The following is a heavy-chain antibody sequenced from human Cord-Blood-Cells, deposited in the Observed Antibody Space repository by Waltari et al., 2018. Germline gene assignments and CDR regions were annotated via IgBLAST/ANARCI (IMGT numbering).Heavy chain of an antibody. D-gene: IGHD1-1*01. CDR2: MDPTSGNT. CDR1: GYTFTSYD. V-gene: IGHV1-8*01. Sequence: QVQLVQSGAEVKKPGASVKVSCKASGYTFTSYDINWVRQATGQGLEWMGWMDPTSGNTGYAQKCQDRVTMTRNTSISTAYMVLSSLRSEDTAVYYCARVERTGFTYWYFDLWGRGTLVTVSS. CDR3: ARVERTGFTYWYFDL. J-gene: IGHJ2*01.